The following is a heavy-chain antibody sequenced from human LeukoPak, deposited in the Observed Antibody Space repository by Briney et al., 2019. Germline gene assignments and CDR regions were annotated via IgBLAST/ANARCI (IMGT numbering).Heavy chain of an antibody. V-gene: IGHV3-66*01. Sequence: GGSLRLSCEASGFTFSSYNMNWVRRAPGKGLEWVSVIYSGGSTYYADSVKGRFTISRDNSKNTLYLQMNSLRAEDTAVYYCARGGFYYDSSGYMDYFDYWGQETLVTVSS. J-gene: IGHJ4*02. CDR1: GFTFSSYN. CDR2: IYSGGST. D-gene: IGHD3-22*01. CDR3: ARGGFYYDSSGYMDYFDY.